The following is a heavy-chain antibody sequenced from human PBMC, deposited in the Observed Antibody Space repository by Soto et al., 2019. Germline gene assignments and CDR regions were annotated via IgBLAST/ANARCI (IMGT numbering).Heavy chain of an antibody. CDR1: GFTFSSYA. Sequence: PGGSLRLSCAASGFTFSSYAMTWVRQAPGKGLEWVSTISGSGGSTYYADSVKGRFTISRDNSKNTLYLQMNSLRAEDTVVYYCAKTRYDSSGFRDYFDYWGQGTLVTVSS. CDR3: AKTRYDSSGFRDYFDY. V-gene: IGHV3-23*01. J-gene: IGHJ4*02. D-gene: IGHD3-22*01. CDR2: ISGSGGST.